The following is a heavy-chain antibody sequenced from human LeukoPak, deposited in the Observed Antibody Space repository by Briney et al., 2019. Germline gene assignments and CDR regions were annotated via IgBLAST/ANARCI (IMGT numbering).Heavy chain of an antibody. J-gene: IGHJ6*03. CDR3: ASDRGSNYDFWSGYYSYYYYMDV. D-gene: IGHD3-3*01. Sequence: PSQTLSLTCTVSGGSISSGSYYWSWIRQPAGKGLEWIGRICTSGSTNYNPSLKSRVTISVDTSKNQFSLKLSSVAAADTAVYYCASDRGSNYDFWSGYYSYYYYMDVWGKGTTVTVSS. CDR1: GGSISSGSYY. V-gene: IGHV4-61*02. CDR2: ICTSGST.